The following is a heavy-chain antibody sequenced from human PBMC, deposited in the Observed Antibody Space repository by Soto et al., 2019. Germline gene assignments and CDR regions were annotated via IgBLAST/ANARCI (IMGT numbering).Heavy chain of an antibody. CDR3: AKDPYGSGSYSVDY. Sequence: EVQLLESGGGLVQPGGSLRLSCAASGFTFRNYAMSWVRQAPGKGLEWVSNISGSGGSIYYADSVRGRFTISRDNSKNTLYLQMDSMRADDTAIYYCAKDPYGSGSYSVDYWGQGTLVTVSS. V-gene: IGHV3-23*01. CDR1: GFTFRNYA. D-gene: IGHD3-10*01. CDR2: ISGSGGSI. J-gene: IGHJ4*02.